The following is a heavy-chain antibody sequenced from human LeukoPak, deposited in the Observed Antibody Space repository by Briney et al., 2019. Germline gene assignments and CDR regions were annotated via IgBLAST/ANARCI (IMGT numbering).Heavy chain of an antibody. Sequence: SETLSLTCAVYGGSFSGYYWSWIRQPPGKGLEWIGEINHSGSTNYNPSLKSRVTISVDTSKNQFSLKLSSVTAADTAVYYCARGVRYCSSTSCYWYWFDPWGQGTLVTVSS. CDR1: GGSFSGYY. D-gene: IGHD2-2*01. J-gene: IGHJ5*02. CDR3: ARGVRYCSSTSCYWYWFDP. V-gene: IGHV4-34*01. CDR2: INHSGST.